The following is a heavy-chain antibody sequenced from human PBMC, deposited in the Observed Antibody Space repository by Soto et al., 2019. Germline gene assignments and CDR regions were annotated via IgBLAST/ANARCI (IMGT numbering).Heavy chain of an antibody. CDR2: INAGNGNT. V-gene: IGHV1-3*01. Sequence: QVQLVQSGAEVKKPGASVKVSCKASGYTFTSYAMHWVRQAPGQRLEWMGWINAGNGNTKYSQKFQGRVTITRDTSASTAYMELSSLRSEDTAVYYCARVLDSSSSYPYYYYGMDVWGQGTTVTVSS. D-gene: IGHD6-13*01. J-gene: IGHJ6*02. CDR1: GYTFTSYA. CDR3: ARVLDSSSSYPYYYYGMDV.